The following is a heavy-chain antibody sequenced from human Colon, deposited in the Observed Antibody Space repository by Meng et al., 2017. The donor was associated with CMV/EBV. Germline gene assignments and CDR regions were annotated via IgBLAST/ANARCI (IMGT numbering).Heavy chain of an antibody. CDR1: GFIFSSYE. V-gene: IGHV4-38-2*01. CDR2: ILHSGSS. J-gene: IGHJ5*02. CDR3: ARGTVRGVTHLLDWFEP. Sequence: ESLKISCAVSGFIFSSYEMNWVRQSPGGGLEWIGSILHSGSSYYNSSLKNRVIISVETSKNQFSLNLKSVTAADTAVYDCARGTVRGVTHLLDWFEPWGQGTLVTVSS. D-gene: IGHD3-10*01.